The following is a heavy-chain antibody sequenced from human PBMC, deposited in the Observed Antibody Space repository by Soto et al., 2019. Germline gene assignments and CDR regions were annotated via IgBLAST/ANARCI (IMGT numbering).Heavy chain of an antibody. V-gene: IGHV3-23*01. CDR1: GFTFGAYA. Sequence: EVQLLESGGGVVQPGGSLGLSCAASGFTFGAYARPGFGRAPGKGLGWAPVIGGSGGATSYAASVKGRFTISRANSKNTLYLQMNSLRAEDTAVYYCARQDYRTTWYLNYWGQGTLVTVSS. J-gene: IGHJ4*02. CDR3: ARQDYRTTWYLNY. D-gene: IGHD3-10*01. CDR2: IGGSGGAT.